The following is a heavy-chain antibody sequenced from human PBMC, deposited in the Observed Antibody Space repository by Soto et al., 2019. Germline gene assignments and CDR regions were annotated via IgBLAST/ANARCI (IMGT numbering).Heavy chain of an antibody. D-gene: IGHD6-19*01. CDR1: GFTFSSYG. J-gene: IGHJ4*02. V-gene: IGHV3-33*01. CDR3: ASGDSSGWMDLDY. Sequence: QVQLVESGGGVVQPGRSLRLSCAASGFTFSSYGMHWVRQAPGKGLEWVAVIWYDGSNKYYADSVKGRFTISRDNSKNTLYLQMNSLRAEDTAVYYCASGDSSGWMDLDYWGQGTLVTVSS. CDR2: IWYDGSNK.